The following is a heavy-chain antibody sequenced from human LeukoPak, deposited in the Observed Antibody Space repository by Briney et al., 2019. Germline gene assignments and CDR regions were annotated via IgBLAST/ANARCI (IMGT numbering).Heavy chain of an antibody. CDR2: IYYSGST. D-gene: IGHD2-21*02. CDR3: ARIAYCGGDCYPVDY. Sequence: SETLSLTCTVSGGPISSSSYYWGWIRQPPGKGLEWIGSIYYSGSTYYNPSLMSRVTISVDTSKNQFSLKLSSVTAADTAVYYCARIAYCGGDCYPVDYWGQGTLVTVSS. V-gene: IGHV4-39*07. J-gene: IGHJ4*02. CDR1: GGPISSSSYY.